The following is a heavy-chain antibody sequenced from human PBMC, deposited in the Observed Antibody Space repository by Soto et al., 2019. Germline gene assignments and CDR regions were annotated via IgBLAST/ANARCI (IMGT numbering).Heavy chain of an antibody. D-gene: IGHD3-22*01. Sequence: QVQLVESGGGVVQPGRSLRLSCAASGFTFSSYGMHWVRQAPGKGLEWVAVIWYDGSNKYNADSVKGRFTISRDNSKNTLYLQMNTLRPENTAVYYCARDYDSSGYPRYYFDYWGQGTLVTVSS. V-gene: IGHV3-33*01. CDR2: IWYDGSNK. CDR3: ARDYDSSGYPRYYFDY. CDR1: GFTFSSYG. J-gene: IGHJ4*02.